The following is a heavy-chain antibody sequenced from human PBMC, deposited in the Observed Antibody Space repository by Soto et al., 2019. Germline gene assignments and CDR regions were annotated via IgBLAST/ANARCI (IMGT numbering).Heavy chain of an antibody. CDR3: ARGLSSGWDETIWFDP. CDR1: GYTLTELS. Sequence: ASVKVSCKVSGYTLTELSMHWVRQAPGKGLEWMGGFDPEDGETIYAQKFQGRVTMTEDTSTGTAYMELSSLRSEDTAVYYCARGLSSGWDETIWFDPWGQGTLVTVSS. V-gene: IGHV1-24*01. D-gene: IGHD6-19*01. J-gene: IGHJ5*02. CDR2: FDPEDGET.